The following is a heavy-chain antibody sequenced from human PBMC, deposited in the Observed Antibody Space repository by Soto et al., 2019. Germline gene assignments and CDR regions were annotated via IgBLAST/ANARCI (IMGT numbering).Heavy chain of an antibody. D-gene: IGHD2-2*01. CDR2: INAGNGNT. V-gene: IGHV1-3*01. CDR3: ARGYCSSTSCYFPDTAMFF. CDR1: GYTFTSYA. J-gene: IGHJ4*02. Sequence: ASVKVSCTASGYTFTSYAMHWVRQAPGQRLEWMGWINAGNGNTKYSQKFQGRVTITRDTSASTAYMELSSLRSEDTAVYYCARGYCSSTSCYFPDTAMFFWGQGTLVTSPQ.